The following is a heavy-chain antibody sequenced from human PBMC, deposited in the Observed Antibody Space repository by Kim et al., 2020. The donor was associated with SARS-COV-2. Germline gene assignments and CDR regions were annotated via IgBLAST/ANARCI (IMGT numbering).Heavy chain of an antibody. CDR2: ISGGGGRT. Sequence: GGSLRLSCAASGFTFSTYAMSWARQAPGKGLEWVSTISGGGGRTHYADSVKGRFTISRDNSKNTLFLHMNILRAEDTAIYYCDGSDFWGQGTLVTVSS. V-gene: IGHV3-23*01. CDR1: GFTFSTYA. J-gene: IGHJ4*02. CDR3: DGSDF.